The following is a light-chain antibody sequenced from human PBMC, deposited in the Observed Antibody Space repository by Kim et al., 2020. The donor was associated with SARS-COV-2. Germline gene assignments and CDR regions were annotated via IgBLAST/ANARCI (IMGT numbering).Light chain of an antibody. CDR2: DVN. V-gene: IGLV2-8*01. CDR3: SSYAGTNNDV. J-gene: IGLJ1*01. CDR1: SSDVGGYNF. Sequence: QSALTQPPSASGSPGQSVTISCTGTSSDVGGYNFVSWYQQRPGKAPKVIIYDVNKRPSGVPDRFSGSKSGSTASLTVSGLQAEDEADYYCSSYAGTNNDVVGTGTKVIVL.